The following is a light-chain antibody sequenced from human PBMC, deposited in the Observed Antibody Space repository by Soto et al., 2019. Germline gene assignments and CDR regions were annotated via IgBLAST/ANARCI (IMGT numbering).Light chain of an antibody. V-gene: IGKV3-20*01. CDR2: GAS. Sequence: EIVLTQSPGTLSLSPGERATLSCRASQSVSSSYLAWYQQKPGQAPRLLIFGASSRATGIPDRFSGSGSGTDFTLTIRRLEPEESAVYYCQQFVGSPRTFGQGTKVDIK. CDR3: QQFVGSPRT. J-gene: IGKJ1*01. CDR1: QSVSSSY.